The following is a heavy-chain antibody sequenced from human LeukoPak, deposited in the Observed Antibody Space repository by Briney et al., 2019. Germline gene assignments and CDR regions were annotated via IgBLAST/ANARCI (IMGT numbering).Heavy chain of an antibody. CDR1: GGTFSSYA. CDR2: IIPIFGTA. Sequence: SVKVSCKASGGTFSSYAISWVRQAPGQGLEWMGGIIPIFGTANYAQKFQGRVTITTDESTSTAYMELRSLRSDDTAVYYCARTEENGVDFDYWGQGTLVTVSS. D-gene: IGHD4-17*01. CDR3: ARTEENGVDFDY. V-gene: IGHV1-69*05. J-gene: IGHJ4*02.